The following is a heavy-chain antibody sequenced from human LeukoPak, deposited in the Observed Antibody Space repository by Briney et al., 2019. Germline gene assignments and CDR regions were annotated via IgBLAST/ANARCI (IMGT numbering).Heavy chain of an antibody. J-gene: IGHJ4*02. CDR2: ISSSSSYI. Sequence: GGSLRLSCAASGFTLSNYSMSWVRQAPGKGLEWVAFISSSSSYIFYAESRKGAFTIYNDNAKNSLYLQMNSLRADDTAVYSCARDLASGDDGLWGQGTLVTASS. V-gene: IGHV3-21*01. D-gene: IGHD4-17*01. CDR3: ARDLASGDDGL. CDR1: GFTLSNYS.